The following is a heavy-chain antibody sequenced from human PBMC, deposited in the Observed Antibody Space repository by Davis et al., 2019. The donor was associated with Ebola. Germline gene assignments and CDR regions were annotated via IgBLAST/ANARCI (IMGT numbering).Heavy chain of an antibody. Sequence: PGGSLRLSCAASGFTFDDYGMSWVRQAPGKGLEWVSGINWNGGSTGYADSVKGRFTISRDNAKNSLYLQMNSLRAEDTALYYCARALTTYGSGSYYNNFDYWGQGTLVTVSS. CDR2: INWNGGST. CDR1: GFTFDDYG. CDR3: ARALTTYGSGSYYNNFDY. D-gene: IGHD3-10*01. V-gene: IGHV3-20*04. J-gene: IGHJ4*02.